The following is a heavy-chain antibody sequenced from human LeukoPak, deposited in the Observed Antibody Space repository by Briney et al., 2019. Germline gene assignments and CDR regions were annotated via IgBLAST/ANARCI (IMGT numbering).Heavy chain of an antibody. V-gene: IGHV4-4*07. D-gene: IGHD5-18*01. J-gene: IGHJ6*03. CDR3: ARYSYGYENYYYYMDV. CDR1: GGSISSYY. Sequence: SETLSLTCTVSGGSISSYYWSWIRRPAGKGLEWIGRIYTSGSTNYNPSLKSRVTMSVDTSKNQFSLKLSSVTAADTAVYYCARYSYGYENYYYYMDVWGKGTTVTVSS. CDR2: IYTSGST.